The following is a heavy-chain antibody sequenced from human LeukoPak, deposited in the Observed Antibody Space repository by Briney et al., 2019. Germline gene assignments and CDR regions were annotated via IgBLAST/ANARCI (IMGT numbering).Heavy chain of an antibody. D-gene: IGHD3-3*01. CDR1: GFTFSSYG. J-gene: IGHJ6*02. CDR2: IWYDGSNK. V-gene: IGHV3-33*01. CDR3: ARDSYDFWSGYSIYGMDV. Sequence: PGGSLRLSCAASGFTFSSYGMHWVRQAPGKGLEWVAVIWYDGSNKYYADSVKGRFTISRDNSKSTLYLQMNSLRAEDTAVYYCARDSYDFWSGYSIYGMDVWGQGTTVTVSS.